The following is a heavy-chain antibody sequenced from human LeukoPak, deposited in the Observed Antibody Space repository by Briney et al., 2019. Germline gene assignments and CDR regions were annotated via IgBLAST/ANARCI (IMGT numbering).Heavy chain of an antibody. J-gene: IGHJ4*02. V-gene: IGHV3-21*01. D-gene: IGHD3-3*01. CDR1: GFTFSSYS. CDR3: ARDVITILGVFTTDY. CDR2: ISSSSSYK. Sequence: GGSLRLSCAASGFTFSSYSREWVRQAPGKGLEWVSTISSSSSYKYYADSVRGRFTISIDMDKHSQYLQLKSLRAEGAVVYYYARDVITILGVFTTDYWGQGTLVTVSS.